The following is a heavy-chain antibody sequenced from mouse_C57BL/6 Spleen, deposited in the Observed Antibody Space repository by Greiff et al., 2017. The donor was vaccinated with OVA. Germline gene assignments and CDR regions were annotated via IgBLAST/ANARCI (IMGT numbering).Heavy chain of an antibody. D-gene: IGHD2-1*01. V-gene: IGHV1-19*01. J-gene: IGHJ1*03. CDR3: ARRNYGNYGGYFDV. Sequence: EVQLKQSGPVLVKPGASVKMSCKASGYTFTDYYMNWVKQSHGKSLEWIGVINPYNGGTSYNQKFKGKATLTVDKSSSTAYMELNSLTSEDSAVYYCARRNYGNYGGYFDVWGTGTTVTVAS. CDR2: INPYNGGT. CDR1: GYTFTDYY.